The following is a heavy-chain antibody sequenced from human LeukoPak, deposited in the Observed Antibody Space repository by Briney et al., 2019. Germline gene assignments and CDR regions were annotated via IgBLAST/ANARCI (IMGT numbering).Heavy chain of an antibody. V-gene: IGHV3-23*01. CDR1: GFRFSDFT. J-gene: IGHJ5*02. CDR3: GKEGGA. D-gene: IGHD3-16*01. CDR2: IGGRGGST. Sequence: GGCLRLSCAASGFRFSDFTITRVRQAPGKGPEWVSAIGGRGGSTYYADSLGGRFTISRDNSKDMVYLQMNSLKVEDTATYYCGKEGGAWGQGTKVTVSS.